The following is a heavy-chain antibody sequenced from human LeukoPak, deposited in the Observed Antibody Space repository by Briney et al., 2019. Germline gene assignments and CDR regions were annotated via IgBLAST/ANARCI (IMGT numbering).Heavy chain of an antibody. D-gene: IGHD6-13*01. Sequence: PSETLSLTCTVSGYSISSGYYWGWIRQPPGKGLEWIGSIYHSGSTYYNPSLKSRVTISVDTSKNQFSLKLSSVTAADTAVYYCASIAAAGSSPYMDYYYYYYMDVWGKGTTVTVSS. CDR2: IYHSGST. V-gene: IGHV4-38-2*02. CDR1: GYSISSGYY. J-gene: IGHJ6*03. CDR3: ASIAAAGSSPYMDYYYYYYMDV.